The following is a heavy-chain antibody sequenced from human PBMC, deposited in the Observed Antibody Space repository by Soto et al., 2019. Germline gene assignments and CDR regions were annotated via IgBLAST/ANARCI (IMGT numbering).Heavy chain of an antibody. J-gene: IGHJ6*02. Sequence: EVQLVESGGGLVQPGGSLRLSCAASGFTFSSYWMSWVRQAPGKGLEWVANIKQDGSEKYYVDSVKGRFTISRDNAKNSMYLQMNSLRAEDTAVYYCARGLYARWELLYYYYGMDVWGQGTTVTVSS. V-gene: IGHV3-7*03. D-gene: IGHD1-26*01. CDR3: ARGLYARWELLYYYYGMDV. CDR2: IKQDGSEK. CDR1: GFTFSSYW.